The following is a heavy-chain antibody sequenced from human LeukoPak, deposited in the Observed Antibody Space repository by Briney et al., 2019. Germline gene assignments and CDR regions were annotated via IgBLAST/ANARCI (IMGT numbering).Heavy chain of an antibody. V-gene: IGHV3-9*01. CDR1: GFTFDDYA. CDR3: AKDGDWGSYYFDY. CDR2: ISWNSGSI. Sequence: GGSLRLSCAASGFTFDDYAMHWVRQAPGKGLEWVSGISWNSGSIGYADSVKGRFTISRDNAKNSLYLQMNSLRAEGTAVYYCAKDGDWGSYYFDYWGQGTLVTVSS. D-gene: IGHD7-27*01. J-gene: IGHJ4*02.